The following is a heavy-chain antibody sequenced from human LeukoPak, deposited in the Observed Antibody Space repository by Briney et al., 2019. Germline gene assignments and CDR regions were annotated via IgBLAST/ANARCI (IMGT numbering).Heavy chain of an antibody. V-gene: IGHV3-48*02. CDR3: VRGHMDV. Sequence: GGSLRLSCAASGITVSSYDMSWVRQAPGKGLEWISYISGTEGAVYLADSVKGRFTTSRDNARNSLFLEMNGLRDEDTAVYYCVRGHMDVWGKGTTVIVSS. CDR2: ISGTEGAV. J-gene: IGHJ6*03. CDR1: GITVSSYD.